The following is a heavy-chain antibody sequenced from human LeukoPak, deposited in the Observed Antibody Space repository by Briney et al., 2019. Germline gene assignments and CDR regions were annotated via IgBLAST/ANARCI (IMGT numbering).Heavy chain of an antibody. D-gene: IGHD3-9*01. J-gene: IGHJ4*02. CDR1: GGSISSGGYY. CDR2: IYHSGST. CDR3: ARAGYDILTGYFRRIFDY. Sequence: PSETLSLTCTVSGGSISSGGYYWSWIRQPPGKGLEWIGYIYHSGSTYYNPSLKSRVTISVDRSKNQFSLKLSSVTAADTAVYYCARAGYDILTGYFRRIFDYWGQGTLVTVSS. V-gene: IGHV4-30-2*01.